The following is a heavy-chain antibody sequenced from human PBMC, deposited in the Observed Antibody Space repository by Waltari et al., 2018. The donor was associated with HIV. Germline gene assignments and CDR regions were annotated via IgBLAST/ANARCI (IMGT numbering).Heavy chain of an antibody. CDR2: ISTRGTT. CDR1: GGPLTRYY. J-gene: IGHJ5*02. Sequence: QVQLQESGPGLVKPSETLSLTCTVPGGPLTRYYWNWIRQPAGKGLEWIGRISTRGTTYYNPSLRSRVILSVDTSKTQFNLNLYSVTAADAAVYYCARGDYDDYGGRNWFDPWGQGTLVTVSS. V-gene: IGHV4-4*07. D-gene: IGHD4-17*01. CDR3: ARGDYDDYGGRNWFDP.